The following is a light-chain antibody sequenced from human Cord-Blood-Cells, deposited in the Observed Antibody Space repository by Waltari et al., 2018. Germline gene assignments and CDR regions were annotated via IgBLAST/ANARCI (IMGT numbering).Light chain of an antibody. CDR2: KAS. Sequence: DIQMNQSPSLPSASVGDRVTITCRASKSISSWLAWYQQKPGKAPTLLFYKASSLESGVPSRFSGSGSGTEFTLTISSLQPDDFATYYCQQYNSYITFGQGTKLEIK. CDR1: KSISSW. J-gene: IGKJ2*01. V-gene: IGKV1-5*03. CDR3: QQYNSYIT.